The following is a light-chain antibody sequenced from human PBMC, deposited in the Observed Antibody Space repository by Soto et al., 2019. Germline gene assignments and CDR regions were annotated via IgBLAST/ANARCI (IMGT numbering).Light chain of an antibody. V-gene: IGLV2-14*01. Sequence: QSVLTQPASVSGSPGQSITLSCTGTSSDVGGYKYVSWYQQHPGKAPKLMIYEVANRPSGVSNRFSGSKSGNTASLTISGLQAYDEADYYCTSYTSSITYVFGTGTKVTVL. CDR1: SSDVGGYKY. J-gene: IGLJ1*01. CDR2: EVA. CDR3: TSYTSSITYV.